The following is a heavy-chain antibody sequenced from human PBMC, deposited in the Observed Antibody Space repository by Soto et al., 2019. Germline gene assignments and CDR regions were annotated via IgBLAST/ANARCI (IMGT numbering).Heavy chain of an antibody. V-gene: IGHV1-18*01. J-gene: IGHJ5*02. CDR3: ARHRIAVAGTYVFGFDP. Sequence: ASVKVSCKASGYTFTSYGISWVRQAPGQGLEWMGWISAYNGNTNYAQKLQGRVTMTTDTSTSTAYMELRSLRSDDTAVYYCARHRIAVAGTYVFGFDPWAREPWSPSPQ. CDR1: GYTFTSYG. CDR2: ISAYNGNT. D-gene: IGHD6-19*01.